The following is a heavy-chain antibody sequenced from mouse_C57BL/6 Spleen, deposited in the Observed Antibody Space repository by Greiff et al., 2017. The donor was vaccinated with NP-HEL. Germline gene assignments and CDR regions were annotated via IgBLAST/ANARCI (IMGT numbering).Heavy chain of an antibody. CDR3: ARGVVGAMDY. Sequence: EVMLVESEGGLVQPGSSMKLSCTASGFTFSDYYMAWVRQVPEKGLEWVANINYDGSSTYYLDSLKSRFIISRDNAKNILYLQMSSLKSEDTATYYCARGVVGAMDYWGQGTSVTVSS. CDR2: INYDGSST. D-gene: IGHD1-1*01. CDR1: GFTFSDYY. J-gene: IGHJ4*01. V-gene: IGHV5-16*01.